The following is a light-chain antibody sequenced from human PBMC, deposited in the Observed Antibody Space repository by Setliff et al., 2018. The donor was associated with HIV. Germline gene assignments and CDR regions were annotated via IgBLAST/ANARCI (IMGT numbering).Light chain of an antibody. J-gene: IGLJ1*01. CDR1: SSDVGDYKY. Sequence: QSALTQPASVSGSPGQSITISCTGTSSDVGDYKYVSWYQQLPGKAPKLMLYDVSHRPSGVSNRFSGSKSGDTAPLTISGLQADDEANYYCSSYSSSTSFYVFGTGTKVTVL. V-gene: IGLV2-14*03. CDR2: DVS. CDR3: SSYSSSTSFYV.